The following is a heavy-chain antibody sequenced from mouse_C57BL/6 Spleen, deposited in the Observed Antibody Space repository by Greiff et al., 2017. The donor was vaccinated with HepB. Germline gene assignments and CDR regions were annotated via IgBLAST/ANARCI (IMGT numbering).Heavy chain of an antibody. CDR2: ISSGSSTI. CDR3: ARPRHGNFDV. D-gene: IGHD1-1*01. CDR1: GFTFSDYG. Sequence: EVNVVESGGGLVKPGGSLKLSCAASGFTFSDYGMHWVRQAPEKGLEWVAYISSGSSTIYYADTVKGRFTISRDNAKNTLFLQMTSLRSEDTAMYYCARPRHGNFDVWGTGTTVTVSS. J-gene: IGHJ1*03. V-gene: IGHV5-17*01.